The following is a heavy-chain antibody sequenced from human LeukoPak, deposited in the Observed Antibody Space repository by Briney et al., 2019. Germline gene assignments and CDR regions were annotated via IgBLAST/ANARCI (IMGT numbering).Heavy chain of an antibody. CDR3: TTDGMDYTTLSLDY. J-gene: IGHJ4*02. CDR1: GFTFSSAW. V-gene: IGHV3-15*01. D-gene: IGHD2-2*02. Sequence: GGSLRLSCAASGFTFSSAWMSWVRQAPGKGLEWVGRIKSKTDGGTTDYAAPVKGRFTISRDDSKNALHLQMNSLKTEDTAVYYCTTDGMDYTTLSLDYWGQGTLVTVSS. CDR2: IKSKTDGGTT.